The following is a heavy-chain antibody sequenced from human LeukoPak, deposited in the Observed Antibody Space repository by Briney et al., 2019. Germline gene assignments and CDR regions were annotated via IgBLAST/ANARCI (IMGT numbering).Heavy chain of an antibody. J-gene: IGHJ4*02. V-gene: IGHV3-23*01. CDR3: AKETYSSGWYPYFDY. CDR2: ISGSGGST. D-gene: IGHD6-19*01. Sequence: PGGSLRLSCVAFGFTFSSYAMSWVRQAPGKGLEWVSGISGSGGSTYYADSVKGRFTISRDNSKNTLFLQMNSLRAEDTAVYYCAKETYSSGWYPYFDYWGQGTLVTVSS. CDR1: GFTFSSYA.